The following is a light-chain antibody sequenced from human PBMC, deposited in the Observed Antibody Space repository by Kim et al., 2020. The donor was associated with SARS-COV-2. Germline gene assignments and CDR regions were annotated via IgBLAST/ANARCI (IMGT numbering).Light chain of an antibody. CDR2: SAT. CDR1: PGSGWW. V-gene: IGKV1-5*01. CDR3: QQYKSYFPQT. J-gene: IGKJ3*01. Sequence: GDGVATTCRARPGSGWWLGWYQHRPRKAPTLLIHSATTLASGVAAKFSGRGAGTGYTLPTSGLQPDDLAMYFCQQYKSYFPQTFGQGAKVEIK.